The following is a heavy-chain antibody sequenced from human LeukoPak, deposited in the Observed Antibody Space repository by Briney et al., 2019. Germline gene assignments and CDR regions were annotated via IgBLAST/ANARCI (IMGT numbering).Heavy chain of an antibody. Sequence: GASVNVSCKASGGTFSSYAISWVRQAPGQGLEWMGGIIPIFGTANYAQKFQGRVTNTADESTSTAYMELSSLRSEDTAVYYCARDHEYSSGWPTDRGYYYMDVWGKGTTVTISS. J-gene: IGHJ6*03. CDR3: ARDHEYSSGWPTDRGYYYMDV. CDR2: IIPIFGTA. CDR1: GGTFSSYA. D-gene: IGHD6-19*01. V-gene: IGHV1-69*13.